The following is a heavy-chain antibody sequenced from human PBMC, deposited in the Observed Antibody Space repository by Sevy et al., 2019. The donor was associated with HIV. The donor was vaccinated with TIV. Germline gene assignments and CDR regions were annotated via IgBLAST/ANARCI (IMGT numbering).Heavy chain of an antibody. CDR1: GFLFSSYA. J-gene: IGHJ4*02. CDR2: ISYDGSNK. D-gene: IGHD3-22*01. Sequence: GGSLRLSCATSGFLFSSYALHWVRQAPGKGLEWVAVISYDGSNKYYADSVKGRFTISRDDSKNSLYLQLNSLRAEDTAIYYCARKYDSSGYFDYWGQGTLVTVSS. CDR3: ARKYDSSGYFDY. V-gene: IGHV3-30*14.